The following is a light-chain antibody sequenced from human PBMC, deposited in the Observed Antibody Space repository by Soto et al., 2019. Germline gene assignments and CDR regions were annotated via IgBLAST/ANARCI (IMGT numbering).Light chain of an antibody. CDR3: QQHSSSSPYS. Sequence: DIQMTQSPSTLSASVGDRVTITCRASQSISSWLAWYQQKPGKAPNLLIYKASTLGSGVPSRFSGGGSGTEFTLTLSSLQPDDFGTYYCQQHSSSSPYSFGQGTKLEI. CDR1: QSISSW. CDR2: KAS. V-gene: IGKV1-5*03. J-gene: IGKJ2*03.